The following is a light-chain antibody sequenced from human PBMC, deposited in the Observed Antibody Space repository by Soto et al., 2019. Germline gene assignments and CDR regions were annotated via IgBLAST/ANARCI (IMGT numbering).Light chain of an antibody. V-gene: IGKV1-39*01. CDR1: RTISNY. Sequence: DIQMTQSPSSLSASVGDRGTITCRASRTISNYLNWYQQKPGKAPKLLIYDASSLQSGVPSRISGSGSGTDFTLTISSLQPEDFATYYCQQSHSTPLTFGGGTKVEIK. CDR2: DAS. J-gene: IGKJ4*01. CDR3: QQSHSTPLT.